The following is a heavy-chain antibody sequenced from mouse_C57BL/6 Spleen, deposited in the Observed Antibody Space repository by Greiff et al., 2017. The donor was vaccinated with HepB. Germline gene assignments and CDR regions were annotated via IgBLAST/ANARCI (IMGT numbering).Heavy chain of an antibody. D-gene: IGHD1-1*01. Sequence: VQLQQPGAELVRPGTSVKLSCKASGYTFTSYWMHWVKQRPGQGLEWIGVIDPSDSYTNYNQKFKGKATLTVDTSSSTAYMQLSSLTSEDSAVYYCARSDYYGSSYRAMDYWGQGTSVTVSS. CDR2: IDPSDSYT. CDR3: ARSDYYGSSYRAMDY. V-gene: IGHV1-59*01. J-gene: IGHJ4*01. CDR1: GYTFTSYW.